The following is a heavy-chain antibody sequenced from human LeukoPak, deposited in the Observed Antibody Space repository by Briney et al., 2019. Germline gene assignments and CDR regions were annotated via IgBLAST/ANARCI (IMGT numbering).Heavy chain of an antibody. V-gene: IGHV3-72*01. CDR3: ASIRGTFGY. Sequence: RRSLRLSCAPSGFTFSDHFLDWVRQAPGKGLEWVGRTRNKANSYITEYAASVKGRFTISRDDSKNSLYLQMSSLKTDDTAMYYCASIRGTFGYWGQGTLVTVSS. CDR2: TRNKANSYIT. CDR1: GFTFSDHF. D-gene: IGHD1-26*01. J-gene: IGHJ4*02.